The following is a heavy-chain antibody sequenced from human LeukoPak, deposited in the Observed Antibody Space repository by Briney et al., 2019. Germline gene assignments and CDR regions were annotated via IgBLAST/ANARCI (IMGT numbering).Heavy chain of an antibody. Sequence: PSETLSLTCTVSGGSISSSSYYWGWIRQPPGKGLEWTGSIYYSGSTYYNPSLKSRVTISVDTSKNQFSLKLSSVTAADTAVYYCARRSIAAAGPYYYYYMDVWGKGTTVTVSS. J-gene: IGHJ6*03. V-gene: IGHV4-39*01. CDR2: IYYSGST. D-gene: IGHD6-13*01. CDR1: GGSISSSSYY. CDR3: ARRSIAAAGPYYYYYMDV.